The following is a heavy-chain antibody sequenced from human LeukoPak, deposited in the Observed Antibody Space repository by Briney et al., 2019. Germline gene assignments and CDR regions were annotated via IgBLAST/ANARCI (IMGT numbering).Heavy chain of an antibody. CDR1: GFTFSSYE. D-gene: IGHD4-17*01. CDR2: ISTSSNTI. J-gene: IGHJ4*02. Sequence: QSGGSLRLSCAASGFTFSSYEMNWVRQAPGKGLEWVSYISTSSNTIYYADSVKGRFTISRDNSKNTLYLQMNSLRAEDTAVYYCAKVGDYGDPRDYWGQGTLVTVSS. V-gene: IGHV3-48*01. CDR3: AKVGDYGDPRDY.